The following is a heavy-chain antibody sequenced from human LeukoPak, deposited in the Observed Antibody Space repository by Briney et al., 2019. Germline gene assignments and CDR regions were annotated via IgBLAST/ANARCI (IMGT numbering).Heavy chain of an antibody. CDR2: IYTSGST. Sequence: PSETLSLTCTVSGGSISSYYWSWIRQPAGKGLEWIGRIYTSGSTNYNPSLKSRVTMSVDTSKNQFSLKLSSVTAADTAVYYCARGSIVVVPAAPTHYYMDVWGKGTTITVSS. V-gene: IGHV4-4*07. CDR1: GGSISSYY. CDR3: ARGSIVVVPAAPTHYYMDV. J-gene: IGHJ6*03. D-gene: IGHD2-2*01.